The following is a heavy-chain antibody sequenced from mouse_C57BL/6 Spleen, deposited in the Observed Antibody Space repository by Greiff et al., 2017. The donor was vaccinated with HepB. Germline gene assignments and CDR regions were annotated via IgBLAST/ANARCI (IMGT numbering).Heavy chain of an antibody. CDR2: INPSNGGT. J-gene: IGHJ2*01. CDR1: GYTFTSYW. Sequence: QVQLQQPGTELVKPGASVKLSCKASGYTFTSYWMHWVKQRPGQGLEWIGNINPSNGGTNYNEKFKSKATLSVDKSSSTAYMQLSSLTSEDSAVYYCARSPLGYGSSYEYFDYWGQGTTLTVSS. D-gene: IGHD1-1*01. V-gene: IGHV1-53*01. CDR3: ARSPLGYGSSYEYFDY.